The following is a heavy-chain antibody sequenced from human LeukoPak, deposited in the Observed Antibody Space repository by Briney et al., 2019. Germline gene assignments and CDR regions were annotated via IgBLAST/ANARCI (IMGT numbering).Heavy chain of an antibody. CDR3: GRVPSSLYDFWSGYFIDY. J-gene: IGHJ4*02. Sequence: GASVKVSCKASGYTFTSYAMNWVRQAPGQGLEWMGWISPYNGNTKNAQKFQGRVTMTTDTSTSTAYMELRSLRFDDTAVYYCGRVPSSLYDFWSGYFIDYWGQGTLVTVSS. CDR1: GYTFTSYA. V-gene: IGHV1-18*01. CDR2: ISPYNGNT. D-gene: IGHD3-3*01.